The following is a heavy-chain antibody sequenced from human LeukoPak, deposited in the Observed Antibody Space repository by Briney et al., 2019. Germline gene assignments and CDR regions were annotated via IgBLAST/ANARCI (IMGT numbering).Heavy chain of an antibody. CDR1: GFTFSSYA. J-gene: IGHJ6*03. Sequence: GGSLRLSCAASGFTFSSYAMSWVRQAPRKGLEWVSAISGSGGSTYYAGSVKGRFTISRGNSKNTTDLQKNSRRDGDEAAHSCAKNSAGYNFSYYYMDVWGKGTTVTVSS. D-gene: IGHD5-24*01. V-gene: IGHV3-23*01. CDR2: ISGSGGST. CDR3: AKNSAGYNFSYYYMDV.